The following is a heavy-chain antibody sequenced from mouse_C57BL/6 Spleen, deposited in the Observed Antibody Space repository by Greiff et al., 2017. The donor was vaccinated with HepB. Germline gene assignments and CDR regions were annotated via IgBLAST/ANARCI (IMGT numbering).Heavy chain of an antibody. CDR1: GYTFTSYW. Sequence: QVQLQQPGAELVMPGASVKMSCKASGYTFTSYWITWVKQRPGQGLEWIGDIYPGSGSTNYNEKFKSKATLTVDTSSSTAYMQLSSLTSEDSAVYYCARCPLVLRSHWFAYWGQGTLVTVSA. J-gene: IGHJ3*01. CDR3: ARCPLVLRSHWFAY. CDR2: IYPGSGST. D-gene: IGHD1-1*01. V-gene: IGHV1-55*01.